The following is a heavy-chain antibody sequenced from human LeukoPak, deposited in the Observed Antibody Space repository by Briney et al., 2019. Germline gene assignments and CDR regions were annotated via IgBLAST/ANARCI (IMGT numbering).Heavy chain of an antibody. J-gene: IGHJ4*02. D-gene: IGHD5-12*01. CDR1: GFTFSSYA. Sequence: GGSLRLSCAASGFTFSSYAMSWVRQAPGKGLEWVSVISGSGGTTYYADSVKGRFTISRDNSKNTLYLQMNSLRAEDTAVYYCAKATDIVVATNFDYWGQGTLVTVSS. CDR3: AKATDIVVATNFDY. CDR2: ISGSGGTT. V-gene: IGHV3-23*01.